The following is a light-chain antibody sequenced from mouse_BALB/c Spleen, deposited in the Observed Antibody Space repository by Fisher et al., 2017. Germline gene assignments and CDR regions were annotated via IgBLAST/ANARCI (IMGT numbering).Light chain of an antibody. Sequence: IVLTQSPAIMSASPGEKVTMTCSASSSVSYMYWYQQKPGSSPRLLIYDTSNLASGVPVRFSGSGSGTSYSLTISRMEAEDAATYYCQQWSSYHMYTFGGGTKLEIK. J-gene: IGKJ2*01. CDR1: SSVSY. CDR2: DTS. V-gene: IGKV4-55*01. CDR3: QQWSSYHMYT.